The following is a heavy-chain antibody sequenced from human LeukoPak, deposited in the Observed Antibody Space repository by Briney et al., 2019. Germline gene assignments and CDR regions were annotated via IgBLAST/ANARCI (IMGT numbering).Heavy chain of an antibody. CDR1: DFTFSGSA. J-gene: IGHJ4*02. CDR2: IRDKANTYAT. D-gene: IGHD5-24*01. CDR3: TREVGRWFDY. V-gene: IGHV3-73*01. Sequence: GGSLTLSCAASDFTFSGSAMHWVRQASGRGLEWVGRIRDKANTYATSYAASVKGRFTISRDDLKNTAYLQMNSLKTEDTALYCCTREVGRWFDYWGQGTLVTVSS.